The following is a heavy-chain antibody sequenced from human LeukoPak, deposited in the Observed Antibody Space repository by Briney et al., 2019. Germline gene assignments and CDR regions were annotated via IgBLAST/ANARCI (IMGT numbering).Heavy chain of an antibody. Sequence: GGSLRLSCAASGFTFSNYSMNWVRQAPGKGLEWVSYISSSSSTIYYADFVKGRFTISRDNAKNSLYLQMNSLRAEDTAVYYCARIKLMTPDAFDIWGQGTMVTVSS. V-gene: IGHV3-48*04. CDR3: ARIKLMTPDAFDI. CDR2: ISSSSSTI. J-gene: IGHJ3*02. CDR1: GFTFSNYS.